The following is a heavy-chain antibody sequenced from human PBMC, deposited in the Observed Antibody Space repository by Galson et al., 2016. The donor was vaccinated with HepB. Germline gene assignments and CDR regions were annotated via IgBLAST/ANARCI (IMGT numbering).Heavy chain of an antibody. V-gene: IGHV4-39*01. J-gene: IGHJ5*02. CDR1: GGFISSSPYY. CDR3: ARHDIGGRGWFDP. Sequence: SETLSLTCTVSGGFISSSPYYWGWIRQPPGKGLEWIGTIYHSGSTYYSPSLKSRLSISVDTSKNQFSLKLYYVTASDTAVYYCARHDIGGRGWFDPWGQGTLATVSS. CDR2: IYHSGST.